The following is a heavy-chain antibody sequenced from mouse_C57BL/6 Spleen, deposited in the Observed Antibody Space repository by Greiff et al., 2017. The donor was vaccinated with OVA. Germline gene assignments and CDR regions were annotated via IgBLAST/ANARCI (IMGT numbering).Heavy chain of an antibody. V-gene: IGHV5-4*01. J-gene: IGHJ3*01. Sequence: DVKLQESGGGLVKPGGSLKLSCAASGFTFSSYAMSWVRQTPEKRLEWVATISDGGSYTYYPDNVKGRFTISRDNAKNNLYLQMSHLKSEDTAMYYCAREGDYYGSRRFAYWGQGTLVTVSA. CDR2: ISDGGSYT. CDR3: AREGDYYGSRRFAY. D-gene: IGHD1-1*01. CDR1: GFTFSSYA.